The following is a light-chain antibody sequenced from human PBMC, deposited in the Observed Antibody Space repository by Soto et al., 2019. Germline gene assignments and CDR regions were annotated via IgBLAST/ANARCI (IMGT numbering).Light chain of an antibody. CDR3: CSYTSSGTPV. CDR2: EVT. Sequence: QLVLTQPASVSGSPGQSITMSCTGASSDIGGYNYVSWYRQHPGEAPKLMIYEVTNRPSGVSNRFSGSKSGNTASLTISGLQAEDEADYYCCSYTSSGTPVFGGGTKLTVL. J-gene: IGLJ3*02. CDR1: SSDIGGYNY. V-gene: IGLV2-14*01.